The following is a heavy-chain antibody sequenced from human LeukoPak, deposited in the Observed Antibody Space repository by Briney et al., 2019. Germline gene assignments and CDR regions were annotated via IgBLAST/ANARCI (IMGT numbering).Heavy chain of an antibody. J-gene: IGHJ4*02. CDR3: TRPTSSWYEASH. V-gene: IGHV3-11*04. D-gene: IGHD6-13*01. CDR1: GFTFSDYD. CDR2: ISSSGTTI. Sequence: GGSLRLSCAASGFTFSDYDMSWIRQAPGKGLEWVSHISSSGTTIYYADSVKGRFTISRDNAKNSLYLQMNSLRAEDTAVFYRTRPTSSWYEASHWGQGTLVTVSS.